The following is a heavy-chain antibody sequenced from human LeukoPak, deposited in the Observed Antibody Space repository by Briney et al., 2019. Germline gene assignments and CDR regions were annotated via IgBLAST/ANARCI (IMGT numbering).Heavy chain of an antibody. Sequence: SETLSLTCAVYGGSFSGYYWGWIRQPPGKGVEWIGNIYHSGSAYYNPSLKSRVTISVDTSKNQFSLKLSSVTAADTAVYYCARDGEVLSSSWFWFDPWGQGTLVTVSS. CDR2: IYHSGSA. D-gene: IGHD6-13*01. CDR1: GGSFSGYY. CDR3: ARDGEVLSSSWFWFDP. J-gene: IGHJ5*02. V-gene: IGHV4-34*01.